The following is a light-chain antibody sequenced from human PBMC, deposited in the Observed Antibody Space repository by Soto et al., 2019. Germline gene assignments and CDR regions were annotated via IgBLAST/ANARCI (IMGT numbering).Light chain of an antibody. V-gene: IGKV3-11*01. CDR2: DAS. J-gene: IGKJ4*01. CDR1: QSVSSY. Sequence: EIVLTQSPATLSLSPGERATLSCRASQSVSSYLAWYQQKPGQAPRLLIYDASNRATGIPARFSGSGSGTDFTLTISSLEPEDFAVYFCQQRSNRPTFGGGT. CDR3: QQRSNRPT.